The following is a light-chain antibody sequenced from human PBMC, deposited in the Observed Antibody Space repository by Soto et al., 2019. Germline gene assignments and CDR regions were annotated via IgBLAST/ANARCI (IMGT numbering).Light chain of an antibody. J-gene: IGKJ1*01. Sequence: QSPSSLSASVVDTGTISCRASQSINSYLNWYQQKPGKAPELLIYAASSLQGGVPSRFSCSGSGTEFTLTINSLQPEDFTNYYCQQSYSIPPTFGQGTKVDIK. CDR1: QSINSY. CDR3: QQSYSIPPT. V-gene: IGKV1-39*01. CDR2: AAS.